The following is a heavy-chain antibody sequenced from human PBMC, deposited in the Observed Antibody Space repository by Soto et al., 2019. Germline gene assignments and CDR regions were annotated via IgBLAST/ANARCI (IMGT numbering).Heavy chain of an antibody. CDR2: ISYDGYVA. CDR1: GFTFNNYG. D-gene: IGHD1-1*01. J-gene: IGHJ4*02. CDR3: AKEGPITNWYFDY. Sequence: QVQLVESGGGVVQPGRSLRLSCAASGFTFNNYGMHWVRQAPGKGLEWVTVISYDGYVAYYADSVKGRFTISRDNSKNTVYLQMNSLSTEDTAMYYCAKEGPITNWYFDYWGQGTLVTVSS. V-gene: IGHV3-30*18.